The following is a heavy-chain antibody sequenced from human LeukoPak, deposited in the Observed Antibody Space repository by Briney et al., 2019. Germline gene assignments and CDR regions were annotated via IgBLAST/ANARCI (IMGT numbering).Heavy chain of an antibody. D-gene: IGHD5-12*01. CDR1: GHSFTTFW. V-gene: IGHV5-51*01. Sequence: GESLKISCKVSGHSFTTFWIGWVRQMPGKGLEWMGIIYPGDSDVRYSPSFEGQVTISVDRSLTTAYLQWSSLKASDTAMYYCARYSSGSAIYYFHEWGQGTLVTVSS. J-gene: IGHJ4*02. CDR3: ARYSSGSAIYYFHE. CDR2: IYPGDSDV.